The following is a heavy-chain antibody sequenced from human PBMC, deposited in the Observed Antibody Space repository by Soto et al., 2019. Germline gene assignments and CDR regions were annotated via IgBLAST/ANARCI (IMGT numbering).Heavy chain of an antibody. CDR3: AKDMVATYYYGMDV. V-gene: IGHV3-9*01. D-gene: IGHD5-12*01. CDR2: ISWNSGSI. J-gene: IGHJ6*02. Sequence: ASGFTFDDYAIHWVRQAPGKGLEWVSGISWNSGSIGYADSVKGRFTISRDNAKNSLYLQMNSLRAEDTALYYCAKDMVATYYYGMDVWGQGTTVTVSS. CDR1: GFTFDDYA.